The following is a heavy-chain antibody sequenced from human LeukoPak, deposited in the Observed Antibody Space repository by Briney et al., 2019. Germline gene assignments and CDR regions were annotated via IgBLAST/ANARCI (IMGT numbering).Heavy chain of an antibody. V-gene: IGHV4-39*01. Sequence: SETLSLTCTVSGGSFSSSSYYWGWIRQPPGKGLEWIGSIYYSGSTYYNPSLKSRVTISVDTSKNQFSPKLSSVTAADTAVYYCARLGRYYYDSSGYLSAIDYWGQGTLVTVSS. CDR2: IYYSGST. J-gene: IGHJ4*02. D-gene: IGHD3-22*01. CDR1: GGSFSSSSYY. CDR3: ARLGRYYYDSSGYLSAIDY.